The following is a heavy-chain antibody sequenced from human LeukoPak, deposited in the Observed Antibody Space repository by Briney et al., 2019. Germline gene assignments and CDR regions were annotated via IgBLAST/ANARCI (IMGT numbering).Heavy chain of an antibody. V-gene: IGHV3-21*01. D-gene: IGHD3-22*01. Sequence: GGSLRLSCAASGFTFSNYNMNWVRQAPGKGLEWVSSISSSTTFICYADSVRGRFTVSRDNAKNSLYLQMNSLRAEDTAVYYCARDPKGYYDTSGYYRYFQYWGQGTLVTVSS. CDR3: ARDPKGYYDTSGYYRYFQY. CDR1: GFTFSNYN. J-gene: IGHJ1*01. CDR2: ISSSTTFI.